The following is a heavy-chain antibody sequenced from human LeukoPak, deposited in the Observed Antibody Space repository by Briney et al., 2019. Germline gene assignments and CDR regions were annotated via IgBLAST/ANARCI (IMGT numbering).Heavy chain of an antibody. CDR2: IYYSGST. CDR3: ARGAYYDSRGYYYVFDY. Sequence: SETLSLTCTVSGGSISRSSYYWGWIRQPPGKGLEWIGSIYYSGSTYYNPSLKSRVTISLDMSKNQFSLKLSSVTAADTAVYYCARGAYYDSRGYYYVFDYWGQGTLVTVSS. J-gene: IGHJ4*02. V-gene: IGHV4-39*07. D-gene: IGHD3-22*01. CDR1: GGSISRSSYY.